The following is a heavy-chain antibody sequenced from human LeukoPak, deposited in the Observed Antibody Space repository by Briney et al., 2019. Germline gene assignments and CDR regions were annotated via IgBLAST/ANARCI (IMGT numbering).Heavy chain of an antibody. Sequence: GESLKISCKGSGYRFTNYWIGWVRQMPGKGLEWMGIIYPGDSDTRYSPSFQGQVTISVDHSTTTAYLQWGTLKASDTAMYYCARGWFFDLWGRGTLVTVSS. V-gene: IGHV5-51*01. CDR3: ARGWFFDL. CDR2: IYPGDSDT. J-gene: IGHJ2*01. CDR1: GYRFTNYW.